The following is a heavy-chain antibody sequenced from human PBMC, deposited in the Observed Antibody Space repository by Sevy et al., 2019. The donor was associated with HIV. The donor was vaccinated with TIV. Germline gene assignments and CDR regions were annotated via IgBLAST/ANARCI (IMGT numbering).Heavy chain of an antibody. D-gene: IGHD3-22*01. CDR3: ATAPGYYDSAPFDY. CDR1: GFTFNNAW. J-gene: IGHJ4*02. CDR2: IKSNIDCETT. Sequence: GGSLRLSCAVSGFTFNNAWMNWVRQAPGTGLQWVGLIKSNIDCETTDNAAPVKGRFTISRDESKNTLYLQMNNLKIEDTAVYYCATAPGYYDSAPFDYWGPGTLVTVSS. V-gene: IGHV3-15*01.